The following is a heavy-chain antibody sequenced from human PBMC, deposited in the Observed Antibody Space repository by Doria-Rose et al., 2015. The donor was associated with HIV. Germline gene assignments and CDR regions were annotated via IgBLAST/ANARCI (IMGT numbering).Heavy chain of an antibody. CDR1: GFSFESYA. Sequence: EVQLLESGGGLVQPGRSLRLSCVGSGFSFESYAMHWVRLAPGKGLEWVAGISWHSGATGNADSGEGRFTIPRVNVKKSAYLEMRSLRPEDTAFYYCAKAPIIGPKYYFYMDVWGKGTSVTVSS. J-gene: IGHJ6*03. CDR3: AKAPIIGPKYYFYMDV. D-gene: IGHD3-3*01. V-gene: IGHV3-9*01. CDR2: ISWHSGAT.